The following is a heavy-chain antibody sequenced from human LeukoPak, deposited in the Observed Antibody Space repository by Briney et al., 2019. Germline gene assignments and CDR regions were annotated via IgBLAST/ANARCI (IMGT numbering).Heavy chain of an antibody. CDR1: GFTFSSYS. CDR3: ARDRWDIVVVPAAIGYYYYYGMDV. Sequence: PGGSLRLSCAASGFTFSSYSMNWVRQAPGKGLEWVSSISSSSSYIYYADSVKGRFTISRDNAKNSLYLQVNSLRAEDTAVYYCARDRWDIVVVPAAIGYYYYYGMDVWGQGTTVTVSS. J-gene: IGHJ6*02. CDR2: ISSSSSYI. D-gene: IGHD2-2*02. V-gene: IGHV3-21*01.